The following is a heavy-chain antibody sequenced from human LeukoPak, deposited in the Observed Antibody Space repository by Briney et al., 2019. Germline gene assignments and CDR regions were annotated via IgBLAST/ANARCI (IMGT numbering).Heavy chain of an antibody. CDR3: ARDRGRISDYYGSGRSLHYYMDV. J-gene: IGHJ6*03. CDR1: GYTFTDYY. Sequence: ASVKVSCKASGYTFTDYYMHWVRQAPGQGLEWMGWINPNSGDTKYAQKFQGRVTMTRDTSITTAYMELSSLRSDDTAMYYCARDRGRISDYYGSGRSLHYYMDVWGRGTTVTVSS. CDR2: INPNSGDT. V-gene: IGHV1-2*02. D-gene: IGHD3-10*01.